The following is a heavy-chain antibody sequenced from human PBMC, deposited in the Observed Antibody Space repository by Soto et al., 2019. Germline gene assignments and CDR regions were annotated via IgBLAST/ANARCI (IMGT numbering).Heavy chain of an antibody. CDR3: ARDSNDSRGYNDFAFEI. CDR2: IYYSGST. J-gene: IGHJ3*02. CDR1: GGSISSGGYY. D-gene: IGHD3-22*01. Sequence: SETLSLTCTVSGGSISSGGYYWSWIRQHPGKGLEWIGYIYYSGSTYYNPSLKSRVTISVDTSKNQFSLKLSSVTAADTAVYYCARDSNDSRGYNDFAFEIWGQGTMVTVSS. V-gene: IGHV4-31*03.